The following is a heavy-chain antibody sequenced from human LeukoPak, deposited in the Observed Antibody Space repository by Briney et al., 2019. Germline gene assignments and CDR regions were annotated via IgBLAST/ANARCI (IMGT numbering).Heavy chain of an antibody. CDR3: ARVGDRRFYYYYMDV. V-gene: IGHV1-8*02. J-gene: IGHJ6*03. Sequence: ASVKVSCKASGYTFTGYYMHWVRQAPGQGLEWMGWMNPNSGNTGYAQKFQGRVTMTRNTSISTAYMELSSLRSEDTAVYYCARVGDRRFYYYYMDVWGKGTTVTISS. CDR1: GYTFTGYY. CDR2: MNPNSGNT. D-gene: IGHD3-16*01.